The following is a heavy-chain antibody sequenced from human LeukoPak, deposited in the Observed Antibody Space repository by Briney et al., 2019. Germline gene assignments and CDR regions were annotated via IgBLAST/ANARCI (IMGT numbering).Heavy chain of an antibody. V-gene: IGHV3-21*06. CDR3: ARALWSGPVYYGMDV. J-gene: IGHJ6*02. CDR2: ISSTSSYI. Sequence: GGSLRLSCAASGFTFSSYAMNWVRQAPGKGLEWVSSISSTSSYIYYADSVKGRFTISRDNAKNSLYLQMNSLRAEDTAVYYCARALWSGPVYYGMDVWGQGTTVTVSS. CDR1: GFTFSSYA. D-gene: IGHD3-10*01.